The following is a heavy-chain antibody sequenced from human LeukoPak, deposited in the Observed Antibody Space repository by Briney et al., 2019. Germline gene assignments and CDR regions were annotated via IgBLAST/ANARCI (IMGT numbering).Heavy chain of an antibody. CDR3: TRGSPGYSSSWLDF. CDR2: INSDGSSR. J-gene: IGHJ4*02. CDR1: AFTFSSYW. Sequence: GGSLRLSCATSAFTFSSYWMHWVRQAPGKGPVWVSRINSDGSSRSYADYVKGRFTISRDDAKNTLYLQMSSLSVDDTAIYYCTRGSPGYSSSWLDFWGQGILGTVSS. D-gene: IGHD6-13*01. V-gene: IGHV3-74*01.